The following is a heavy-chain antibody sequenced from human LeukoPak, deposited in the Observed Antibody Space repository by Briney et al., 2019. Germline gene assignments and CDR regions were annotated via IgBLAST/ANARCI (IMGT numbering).Heavy chain of an antibody. V-gene: IGHV1-69*01. D-gene: IGHD5-18*01. CDR1: GGTFSSYA. Sequence: SVKVSCKASGGTFSSYAISWVRQAPGQGLEWMGGIIPIFGTANYAQKFQGRVTITADESTSTAYMELSSLRSEDTAVYYCARDSNGYSYGYGYWGQGTLVTVSS. J-gene: IGHJ4*02. CDR2: IIPIFGTA. CDR3: ARDSNGYSYGYGY.